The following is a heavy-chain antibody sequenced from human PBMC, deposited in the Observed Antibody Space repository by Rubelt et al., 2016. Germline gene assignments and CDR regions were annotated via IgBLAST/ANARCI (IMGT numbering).Heavy chain of an antibody. CDR2: FIPNLGIA. CDR3: ARVYWRWGAFDI. CDR1: GGSFSSYA. V-gene: IGHV1-69*09. J-gene: IGHJ3*02. D-gene: IGHD2-8*02. Sequence: QVQLVQSGAEVKKPGSSVKVSCKASGGSFSSYAISWVRQAPGQGLEWMGRFIPNLGIANYAQKFQGRVTITADKSTSTAYMELSRLRSDDTAVYYCARVYWRWGAFDIWGQGTMVTVSS.